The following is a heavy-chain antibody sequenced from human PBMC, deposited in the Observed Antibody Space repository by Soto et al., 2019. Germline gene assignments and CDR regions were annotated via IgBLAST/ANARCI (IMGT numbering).Heavy chain of an antibody. D-gene: IGHD6-6*01. V-gene: IGHV1-69*06. CDR2: IIPIFGTA. CDR1: GGTFSSCA. CDR3: ARDPRVGIAGRLNYYYYGMDV. Sequence: VASVKVSCKASGGTFSSCALSWVRQAPGQGLEWMGGIIPIFGTANYAQKFQGRVTITADKSTSTAYMELSSLRSEDTAMYYCARDPRVGIAGRLNYYYYGMDVWGQGTTVTSP. J-gene: IGHJ6*02.